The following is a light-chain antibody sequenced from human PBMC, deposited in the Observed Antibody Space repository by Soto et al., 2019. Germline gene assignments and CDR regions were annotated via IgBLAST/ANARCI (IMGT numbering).Light chain of an antibody. CDR2: AAS. Sequence: DIQMTQSPSSLSASVGDRVTIACRTSQDINNCLAWYQQKPGKVPWLLIYAASTLQSGVPSRFSGSGSGTDFTLTISGLQPEDVATYYCQKYNSAPFTFGGGPKVEIK. J-gene: IGKJ4*01. CDR1: QDINNC. CDR3: QKYNSAPFT. V-gene: IGKV1-27*01.